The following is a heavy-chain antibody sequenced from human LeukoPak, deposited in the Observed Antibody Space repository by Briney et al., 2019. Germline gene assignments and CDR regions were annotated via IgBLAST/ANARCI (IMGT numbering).Heavy chain of an antibody. D-gene: IGHD6-13*01. CDR2: IYPGDSDT. J-gene: IGHJ4*02. CDR1: GDTFTNYW. Sequence: GESLKISCKASGDTFTNYWIAWVRQMPGKGLEWMGIIYPGDSDTRYSPSVEGQVTISVDKSISTAFLQWGSLKASDTAMYYCARGGVFSSSWFAYFDYWGQGTLVTVSS. CDR3: ARGGVFSSSWFAYFDY. V-gene: IGHV5-51*01.